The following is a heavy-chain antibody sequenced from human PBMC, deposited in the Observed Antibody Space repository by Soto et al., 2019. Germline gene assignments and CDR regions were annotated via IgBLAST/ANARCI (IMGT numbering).Heavy chain of an antibody. CDR1: GFTFSDHY. CDR3: SRAGILTTPYYFDY. V-gene: IGHV3-72*01. J-gene: IGHJ4*01. D-gene: IGHD4-4*01. Sequence: GGSLRLSCAAFGFTFSDHYMDWVRQAPGKGLEWVGRIRNKANSYTTEYAASVKGRFTISRDDSKNSLFLQMNSLKTEDTAVYYCSRAGILTTPYYFDYWGQGALGTVSS. CDR2: IRNKANSYTT.